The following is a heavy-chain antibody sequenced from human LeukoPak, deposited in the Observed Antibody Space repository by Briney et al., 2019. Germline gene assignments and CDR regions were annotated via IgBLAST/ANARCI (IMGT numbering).Heavy chain of an antibody. D-gene: IGHD3-22*01. J-gene: IGHJ4*02. Sequence: GGSLRLSCAASGFTFSSYEMDWVRQAPGKGLEWVSYISSSGSTIYYADSVKGRFTISRDNAKNSLYLQMNSLRAEDTAVYYCASLYYDSSGRLFDYWGQGTLVTVSS. CDR3: ASLYYDSSGRLFDY. CDR2: ISSSGSTI. V-gene: IGHV3-48*03. CDR1: GFTFSSYE.